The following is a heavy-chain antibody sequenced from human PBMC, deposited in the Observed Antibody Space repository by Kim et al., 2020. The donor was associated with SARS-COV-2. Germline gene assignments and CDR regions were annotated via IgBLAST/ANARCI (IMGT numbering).Heavy chain of an antibody. CDR3: ARDRIVYCGGDCYSLDY. D-gene: IGHD2-21*02. V-gene: IGHV4-39*07. Sequence: LKSRVTISVDTSKTQFSLKLSSVTAADTAVYYCARDRIVYCGGDCYSLDYWGQGTLVTVSS. J-gene: IGHJ4*02.